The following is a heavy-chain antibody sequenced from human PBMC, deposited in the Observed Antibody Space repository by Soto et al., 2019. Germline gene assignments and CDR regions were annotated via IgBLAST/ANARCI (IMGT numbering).Heavy chain of an antibody. V-gene: IGHV3-9*01. CDR3: AKGPRTERYYFDY. Sequence: EVQLVESGGGLVQPGRSLRLSCAASGFTFDDYAMHWVRQAPGKGLEWVSGISWNSGSIGYADSVKGRFTISRDNAKNSLYLQMNRLRAEDTALYYCAKGPRTERYYFDYWGQGTLVTVSS. CDR1: GFTFDDYA. CDR2: ISWNSGSI. D-gene: IGHD3-10*01. J-gene: IGHJ4*02.